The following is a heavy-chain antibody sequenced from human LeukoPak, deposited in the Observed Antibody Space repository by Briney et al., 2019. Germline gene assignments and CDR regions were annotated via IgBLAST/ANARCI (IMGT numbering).Heavy chain of an antibody. V-gene: IGHV3-48*01. J-gene: IGHJ4*02. Sequence: PGGSLRLSCAASGFTFSSYSMNWVRQAPGKGLEWVSYISSSSSTIYYADSVRGRFTISRDNAKKSLFLQINSLRVEDTAVYFCVRDVDYAFDYWGQGVLVIVSS. CDR3: VRDVDYAFDY. D-gene: IGHD4-17*01. CDR2: ISSSSSTI. CDR1: GFTFSSYS.